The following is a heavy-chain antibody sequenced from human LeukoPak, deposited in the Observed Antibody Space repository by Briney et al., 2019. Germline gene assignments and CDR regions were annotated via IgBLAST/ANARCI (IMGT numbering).Heavy chain of an antibody. Sequence: PSETLSLTCTVSGSSISSYYWSWIRQPPGKGLEWIGYIYYSGSTNYNPSLKSRVTISVDTSKNQFSLKLSSVTAADTAVYYCARDQICSSTSCYQGASYYYYMDVWGKGTTVTVSS. J-gene: IGHJ6*03. CDR3: ARDQICSSTSCYQGASYYYYMDV. CDR1: GSSISSYY. D-gene: IGHD2-2*01. V-gene: IGHV4-59*01. CDR2: IYYSGST.